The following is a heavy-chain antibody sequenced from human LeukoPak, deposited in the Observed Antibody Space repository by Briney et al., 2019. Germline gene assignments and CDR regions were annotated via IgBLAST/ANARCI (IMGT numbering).Heavy chain of an antibody. V-gene: IGHV3-11*06. CDR2: SSSSGSYT. D-gene: IGHD2-15*01. CDR3: AKRGDCSGGSCYYFDF. Sequence: GGSLRLSCAAAGFSLSDHYMSWIRQAPGKGLEWVSYSSSSGSYTNYADSVKGRFTISRDNAKNSLYLQMNSLRAEDTAVYYCAKRGDCSGGSCYYFDFWGQGTLVTVSS. J-gene: IGHJ4*02. CDR1: GFSLSDHY.